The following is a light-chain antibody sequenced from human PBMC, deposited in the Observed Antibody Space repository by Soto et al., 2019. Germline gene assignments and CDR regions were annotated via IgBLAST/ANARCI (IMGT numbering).Light chain of an antibody. Sequence: ILMTQSPATLSVSGGERATLSCGASQSVINYLAWYQQKPGQAPRLLIYDTSNRATGIPARFSGSGSGTDFTLTISSLQPEDFATYYCQQSYNTQWTFGQGTKV. V-gene: IGKV3D-15*01. CDR2: DTS. J-gene: IGKJ1*01. CDR1: QSVINY. CDR3: QQSYNTQWT.